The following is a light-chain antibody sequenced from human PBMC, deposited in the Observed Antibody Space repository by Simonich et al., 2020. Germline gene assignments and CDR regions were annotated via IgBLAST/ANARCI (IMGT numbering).Light chain of an antibody. Sequence: QAVLTQPASLSASPGASASLTCTLRSGINVGTYRIYWYQQKPGSPPQYLLRYKSDSDKQPGSGVPSRFSGSKDASANAGILLISGLQSEDEAEYYCLLSYSGARVFGGGTKLTVL. J-gene: IGLJ3*02. CDR1: SGINVGTYR. CDR2: YKSDSDK. V-gene: IGLV5-45*01. CDR3: LLSYSGARV.